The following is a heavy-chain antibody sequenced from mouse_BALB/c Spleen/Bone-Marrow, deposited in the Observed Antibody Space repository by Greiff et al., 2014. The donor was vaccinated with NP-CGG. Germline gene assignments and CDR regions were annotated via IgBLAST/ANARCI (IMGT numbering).Heavy chain of an antibody. CDR1: GFNIKDTY. V-gene: IGHV14-3*02. J-gene: IGHJ4*01. CDR3: ARDSPYAMDY. CDR2: IDPANGNT. Sequence: EVKLQESGAELVKPGASVKLSCTASGFNIKDTYMHWVKQRPEQGLEWIGRIDPANGNTKYDPKFQGKATITADTSSNTAYPQLSSLTSEDTAVYYCARDSPYAMDYWGQGTSVTVSS.